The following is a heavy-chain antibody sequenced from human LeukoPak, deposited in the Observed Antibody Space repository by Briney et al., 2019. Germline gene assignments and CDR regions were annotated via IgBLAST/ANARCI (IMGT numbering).Heavy chain of an antibody. CDR3: ARDYSEGDYYYNYYMDV. D-gene: IGHD3-10*01. CDR1: GGSISSGSYY. J-gene: IGHJ6*03. V-gene: IGHV4-39*01. Sequence: PSETLSLTCTVSGGSISSGSYYWGWIRQPPGKGLEWIGSIYYSGSTYYNPSLRSRVTISVDTSKNQFSLKLSSVTAADTAVYYCARDYSEGDYYYNYYMDVWGKGTTVTISS. CDR2: IYYSGST.